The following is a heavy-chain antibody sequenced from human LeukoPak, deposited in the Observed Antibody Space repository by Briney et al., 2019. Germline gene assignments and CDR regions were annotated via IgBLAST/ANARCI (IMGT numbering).Heavy chain of an antibody. Sequence: GGSLRLSCAASGFTFSNYAMHWVRQAPGKGLEWVGVISYDGTNKYYADSVKGRFTISRDNSKNTMYLQMNSLRAEDTAMYYCARAPMSYDSSGFGGAFDIWGQGTMVTVSS. CDR1: GFTFSNYA. D-gene: IGHD3-22*01. J-gene: IGHJ3*02. V-gene: IGHV3-30-3*01. CDR2: ISYDGTNK. CDR3: ARAPMSYDSSGFGGAFDI.